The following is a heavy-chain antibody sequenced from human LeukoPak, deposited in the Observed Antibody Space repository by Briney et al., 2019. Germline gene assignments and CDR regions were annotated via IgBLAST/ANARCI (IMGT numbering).Heavy chain of an antibody. Sequence: GGSLRLSCAASGVTASSNYMSWGRHAPRKGLEWGSVIYSGGSTYYADSVKGRFTISRDNSKNTLYLQMNSLRAEDTAVYYCARVALAAAYYFDYWGQGTLVTVSP. CDR1: GVTASSNY. CDR3: ARVALAAAYYFDY. J-gene: IGHJ4*02. D-gene: IGHD6-13*01. CDR2: IYSGGST. V-gene: IGHV3-66*01.